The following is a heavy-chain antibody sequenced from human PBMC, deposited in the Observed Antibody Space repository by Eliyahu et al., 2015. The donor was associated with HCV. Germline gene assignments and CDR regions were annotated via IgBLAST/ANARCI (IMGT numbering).Heavy chain of an antibody. Sequence: QVQLQESGPGLVKPSETLSLTCTVSGGXISSYYWSWIRQPPGKGLEWIGYIYYSGSTNYNPSLKSRVTISVDTSKNQFSLKLSSVTAADTAVYYCARMEQQLDQNWFDPWGQGTLVTVSS. V-gene: IGHV4-59*01. D-gene: IGHD6-13*01. CDR1: GGXISSYY. J-gene: IGHJ5*02. CDR2: IYYSGST. CDR3: ARMEQQLDQNWFDP.